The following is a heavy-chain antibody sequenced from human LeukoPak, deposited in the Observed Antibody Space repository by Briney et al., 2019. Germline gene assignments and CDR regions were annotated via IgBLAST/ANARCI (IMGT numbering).Heavy chain of an antibody. V-gene: IGHV3-48*01. CDR1: GFTFSDYS. CDR3: ARDWRYYDSSGYYH. Sequence: GGSLRLSCAASGFTFSDYSMNWVRQAPGKGLEWISYIGIDSGNTNYADSVKGRFTISGDKAKNSLYLQMNSLRAEDTAVYYCARDWRYYDSSGYYHWGQGTLVTVSS. D-gene: IGHD3-22*01. CDR2: IGIDSGNT. J-gene: IGHJ5*02.